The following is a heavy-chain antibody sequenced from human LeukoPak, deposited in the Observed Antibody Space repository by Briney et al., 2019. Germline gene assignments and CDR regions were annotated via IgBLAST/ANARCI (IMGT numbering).Heavy chain of an antibody. Sequence: SETLSLTCAVSGGSISSSNWWSWVRQPPGKGLEWIGEIYHSGSTNYNPSLKSRVTISVDKSKNQFSLKLSPVTAADTAVYYCARRPMVRGVSYGMDVWGQGTTVTVSS. D-gene: IGHD3-10*01. CDR2: IYHSGST. V-gene: IGHV4-4*02. CDR1: GGSISSSNW. J-gene: IGHJ6*02. CDR3: ARRPMVRGVSYGMDV.